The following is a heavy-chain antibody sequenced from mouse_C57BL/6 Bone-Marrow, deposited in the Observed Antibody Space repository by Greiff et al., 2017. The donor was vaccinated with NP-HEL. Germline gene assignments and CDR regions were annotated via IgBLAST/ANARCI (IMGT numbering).Heavy chain of an antibody. V-gene: IGHV1-72*01. D-gene: IGHD2-3*01. Sequence: QVQLQQPGAELVKPGASVKLSCKASGYTFTSYWMHWVKQRPGRGLEWIGRIDPNSGGTKYNEKFKSKATLTVDKPSSTAYMQLSSLTSEDSAVYYGARGDGDGYPAWFAYWGQGTLVTVSA. CDR2: IDPNSGGT. CDR1: GYTFTSYW. CDR3: ARGDGDGYPAWFAY. J-gene: IGHJ3*01.